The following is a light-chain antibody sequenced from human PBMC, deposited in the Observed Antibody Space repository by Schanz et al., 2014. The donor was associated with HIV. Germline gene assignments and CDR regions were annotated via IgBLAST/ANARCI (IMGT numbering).Light chain of an antibody. Sequence: QSVLTQPPSVSAAPGQKVTITCSGTYSNIGNNYVSWYQQFPGAAPRLLMYLNNQRPSGIPDRFSGSKSGTSATLAITGLQTEDEADYYCATWDSTLRAVVFGGGTKVTVL. J-gene: IGLJ2*01. CDR1: YSNIGNNY. CDR2: LNN. CDR3: ATWDSTLRAVV. V-gene: IGLV1-51*01.